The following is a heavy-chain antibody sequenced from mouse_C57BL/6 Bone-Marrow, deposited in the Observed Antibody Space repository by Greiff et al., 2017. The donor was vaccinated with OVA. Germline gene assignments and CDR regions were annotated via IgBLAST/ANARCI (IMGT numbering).Heavy chain of an antibody. V-gene: IGHV1-81*01. Sequence: LQESGAELARPGASVKLSCKASGYTFTSYGISWVKQRTGQGLEWIGEIYPRSGNTYYNEKFKGKATLTADKSSSTAYMELRSLTSEDSAVYFCAREGFHWYFDVWGTGTTVTVSS. CDR2: IYPRSGNT. CDR3: AREGFHWYFDV. J-gene: IGHJ1*03. CDR1: GYTFTSYG.